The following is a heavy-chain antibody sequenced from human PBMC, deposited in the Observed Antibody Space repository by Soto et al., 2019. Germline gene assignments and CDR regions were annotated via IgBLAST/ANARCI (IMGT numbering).Heavy chain of an antibody. Sequence: GGALRLSCAASGVTFSSYSMNLVRPAPGKGVEWVSYISISSSTIYYPDSVKGRFTISIDKSKNSLYLQMNSLRAEDTAVYYCARGVPHIVGGGDRYLLDYWGQGTLVTVSS. CDR1: GVTFSSYS. CDR3: ARGVPHIVGGGDRYLLDY. CDR2: ISISSSTI. V-gene: IGHV3-48*01. D-gene: IGHD2-21*02. J-gene: IGHJ4*02.